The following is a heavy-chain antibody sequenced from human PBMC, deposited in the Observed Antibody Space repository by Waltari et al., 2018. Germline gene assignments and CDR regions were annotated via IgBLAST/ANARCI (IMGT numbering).Heavy chain of an antibody. J-gene: IGHJ3*02. CDR3: ARGSIFGVVNTPHDAFDI. CDR2: INPNSGGT. Sequence: QVQLVQSGAEVKKPGASVKVSCKASGYTFTGYYMHWVRQAPGHGLEWMGRINPNSGGTNYAQKFQGRVTMTRDTSISTAYMELSRLRSDDTAVYYCARGSIFGVVNTPHDAFDIWGQGTMVTVSS. D-gene: IGHD3-3*01. V-gene: IGHV1-2*06. CDR1: GYTFTGYY.